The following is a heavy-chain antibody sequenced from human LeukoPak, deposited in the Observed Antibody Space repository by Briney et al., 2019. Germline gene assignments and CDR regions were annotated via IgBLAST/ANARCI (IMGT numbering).Heavy chain of an antibody. J-gene: IGHJ6*02. CDR2: IYGGGST. CDR1: GFTVSSYY. V-gene: IGHV3-66*01. CDR3: ARSYSNHLFGMDV. Sequence: GGSLRLSCAASGFTVSSYYMTWVRQAPGKGLEWVSVIYGGGSTYYADSMKGRFAISRDSSKNTLFLQMNSLRAEDTAVYYCARSYSNHLFGMDVWGQGTTVTVS. D-gene: IGHD4-11*01.